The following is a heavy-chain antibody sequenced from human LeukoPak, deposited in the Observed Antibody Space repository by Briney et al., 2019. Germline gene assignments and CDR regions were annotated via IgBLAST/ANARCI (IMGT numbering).Heavy chain of an antibody. J-gene: IGHJ3*02. V-gene: IGHV3-30*04. CDR1: GFNFDNFA. CDR3: ASEGGSGDPRGADAFDI. CDR2: ISYDGGYK. D-gene: IGHD3-10*01. Sequence: PGKSLTLSCVVSGFNFDNFAMHWVRQAPGKGLEWVAFISYDGGYKYYADSVKGRFTISRDNSKNTLFLQMNSLRVEDTAVYYCASEGGSGDPRGADAFDIWGQGTMVTVSS.